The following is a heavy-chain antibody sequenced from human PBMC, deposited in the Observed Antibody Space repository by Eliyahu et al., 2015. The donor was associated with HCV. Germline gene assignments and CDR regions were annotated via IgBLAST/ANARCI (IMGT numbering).Heavy chain of an antibody. D-gene: IGHD1-1*01. CDR2: ISSSSSYI. J-gene: IGHJ5*02. CDR1: GFTXXSYS. Sequence: EVQLVESGGGLVKPGGSLRXSXAASGFTXXSYSMNWXRQAPGKGLEWVSSISSSSSYIYYADSVKGRFTISRDNAKNSLYLQMNSLRAEDTAVYYCARDRFNWNDYWFDPWGQGTLVTVSS. CDR3: ARDRFNWNDYWFDP. V-gene: IGHV3-21*01.